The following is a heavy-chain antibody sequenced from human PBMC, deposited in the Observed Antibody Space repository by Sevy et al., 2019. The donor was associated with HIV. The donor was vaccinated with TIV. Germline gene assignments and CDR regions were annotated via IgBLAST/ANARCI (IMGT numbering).Heavy chain of an antibody. D-gene: IGHD3-10*01. J-gene: IGHJ3*01. CDR3: ARGGSDAFDF. V-gene: IGHV3-13*01. CDR1: GFNLRTYD. CDR2: ICPAGDT. Sequence: GGSLRLPFAASGFNLRTYDMHWVRQAPGKGLEWVSAICPAGDTSYPASVKGRFTISRENARNSLHLQMNNLGVGDTAMYFCARGGSDAFDFWGRGAMVTVSS.